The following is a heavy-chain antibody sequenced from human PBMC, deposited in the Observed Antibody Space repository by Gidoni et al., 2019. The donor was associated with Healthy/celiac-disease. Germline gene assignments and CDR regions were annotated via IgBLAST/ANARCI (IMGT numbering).Heavy chain of an antibody. CDR1: GFTFRSYA. D-gene: IGHD3-10*01. Sequence: EVQLVESCGGLVQPGGSLRLSCSASGFTFRSYAMHWVRQAPGKGLEYCSAISSNGGSTYYADSVKGRFTISRDNSKNTLYLQMSSLRAEDTAVYYCYGSGSYNWFDPWGQGTLVTVSS. V-gene: IGHV3-64D*09. CDR3: YGSGSYNWFDP. CDR2: ISSNGGST. J-gene: IGHJ5*02.